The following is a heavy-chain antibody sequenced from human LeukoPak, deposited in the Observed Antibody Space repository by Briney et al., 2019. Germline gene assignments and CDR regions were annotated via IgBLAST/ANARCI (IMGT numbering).Heavy chain of an antibody. CDR3: AGLTVTSAVYYYYMDV. D-gene: IGHD4-17*01. J-gene: IGHJ6*03. CDR2: ISSSGSTI. V-gene: IGHV3-11*01. CDR1: GFTFSDYY. Sequence: GGSLRLSCAASGFTFSDYYMSWIRQAPGKGLEWVSYISSSGSTIYYADSVKGRFTISRDNAKNSLYLQMNSLRAGDTAVYYCAGLTVTSAVYYYYMDVWGKGTTVTVSS.